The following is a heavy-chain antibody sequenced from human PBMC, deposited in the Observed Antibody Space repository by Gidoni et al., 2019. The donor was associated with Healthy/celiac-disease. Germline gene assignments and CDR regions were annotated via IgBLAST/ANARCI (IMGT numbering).Heavy chain of an antibody. CDR1: GFPFSSYA. CDR3: ARAPLAIAARFSSGFDY. V-gene: IGHV3-30-3*01. J-gene: IGHJ4*02. Sequence: QVQLVESGGGVVQPGRSLRLSCAASGFPFSSYAMHWVRQAPGKGLEWVAVISYDGSNKYYADSVKGRFTISRDNSKNTLYLQMNSLRAEDTAVYYCARAPLAIAARFSSGFDYWGQGTLVTVSS. CDR2: ISYDGSNK. D-gene: IGHD6-6*01.